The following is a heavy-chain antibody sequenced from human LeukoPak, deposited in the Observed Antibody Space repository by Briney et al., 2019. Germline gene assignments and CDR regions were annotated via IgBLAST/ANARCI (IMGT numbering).Heavy chain of an antibody. V-gene: IGHV3-23*01. CDR3: AKVRAAAGTLDY. CDR1: GFTFSSYA. D-gene: IGHD6-13*01. Sequence: PGGSLRLSCAASGFTFSSYAMSWVRQAPGKGLEWVSAISGSGGSTYYADSVKGRYTISRDNSKNTLYLQMNSLRAEDTAVYYCAKVRAAAGTLDYWGQGTLVTVSS. J-gene: IGHJ4*02. CDR2: ISGSGGST.